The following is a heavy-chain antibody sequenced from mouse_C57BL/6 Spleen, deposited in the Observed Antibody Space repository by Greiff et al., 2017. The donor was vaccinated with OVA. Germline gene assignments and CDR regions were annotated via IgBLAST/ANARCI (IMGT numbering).Heavy chain of an antibody. Sequence: EVQGVESGGGLVKPGGSLKLSCAASGFTFSDYGMHWVRQAPEKGLEWVAYISSGSSTIYYADTLKGRFTISRDNSTHTPFLQLTSLRSEDTALYYCARAVDYWGQGTSVTVSS. J-gene: IGHJ4*01. CDR1: GFTFSDYG. CDR3: ARAVDY. V-gene: IGHV5-17*01. CDR2: ISSGSSTI.